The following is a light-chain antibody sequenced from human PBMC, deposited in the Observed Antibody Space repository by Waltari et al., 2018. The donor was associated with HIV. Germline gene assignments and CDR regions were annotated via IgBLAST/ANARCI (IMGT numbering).Light chain of an antibody. J-gene: IGLJ2*01. CDR1: KLGNKY. V-gene: IGLV3-1*01. Sequence: SYEVTQPPSVSVSPGQTASITCSGHKLGNKYTAWYQQKPGQSPVLVIYEDNKRRSGTPERFSGSNSGDTVTLTISGTQAMDEADYYCQAWDSSTVVFGGGTRLTVL. CDR3: QAWDSSTVV. CDR2: EDN.